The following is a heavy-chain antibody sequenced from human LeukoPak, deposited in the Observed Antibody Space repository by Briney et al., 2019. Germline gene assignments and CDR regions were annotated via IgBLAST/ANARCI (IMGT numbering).Heavy chain of an antibody. Sequence: ASVKVSCKASGYTFPSYGISWVRQAPGQGLEWMGWINPNSGGTNYAQKFQGRVTMTRDTSISTAYMELSRLRSDDTAVYYCARDHTMIVVPDQEGFDYWGQGTLVTVSS. CDR2: INPNSGGT. J-gene: IGHJ4*02. CDR1: GYTFPSYG. D-gene: IGHD3-22*01. V-gene: IGHV1-2*02. CDR3: ARDHTMIVVPDQEGFDY.